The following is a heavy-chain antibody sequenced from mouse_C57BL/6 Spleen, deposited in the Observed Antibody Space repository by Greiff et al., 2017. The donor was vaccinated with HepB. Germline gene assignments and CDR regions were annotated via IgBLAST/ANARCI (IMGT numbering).Heavy chain of an antibody. CDR1: GYTFTSYW. CDR3: AKYSSYVDYYAMDY. V-gene: IGHV1-64*01. D-gene: IGHD1-1*01. Sequence: QVQLQQPGAELVKPGASVKLSCKASGYTFTSYWMHWVKQRPGQGLEWIGMIHPNSGSTNYNEKFKSKATLTVDKSSSTAYMQLSSLTSEDSAVYYCAKYSSYVDYYAMDYWGQGTSVTVSS. CDR2: IHPNSGST. J-gene: IGHJ4*01.